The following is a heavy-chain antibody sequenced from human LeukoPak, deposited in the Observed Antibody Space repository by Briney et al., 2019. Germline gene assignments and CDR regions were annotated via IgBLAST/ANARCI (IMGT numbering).Heavy chain of an antibody. D-gene: IGHD2-2*01. CDR1: GGSFSGYY. CDR2: INHSGST. J-gene: IGHJ6*02. V-gene: IGHV4-34*01. Sequence: SETLSLTCAVYGGSFSGYYWSWIRQPPGEGLEWIGEINHSGSTNYNPSLKSRVTISVDTSKNQFSLKLSSVTAADTAVYYCARTPPDEVVVPAAIYYYYYGMDVWGQGTTVTVSS. CDR3: ARTPPDEVVVPAAIYYYYYGMDV.